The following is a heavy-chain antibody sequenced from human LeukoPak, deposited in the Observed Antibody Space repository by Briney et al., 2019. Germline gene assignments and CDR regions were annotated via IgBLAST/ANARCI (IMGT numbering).Heavy chain of an antibody. Sequence: GGSLRLSCAASGFVFSSYGIHWVRQAPGKGLEWVAVISNDGSNKFYADSVRGRFTISRDNSKNTLFLQMNSLRAEDTAVYYCARASRSVGQWLVVNGMDVWGRGTTVTFSS. D-gene: IGHD6-19*01. CDR2: ISNDGSNK. V-gene: IGHV3-30*03. CDR3: ARASRSVGQWLVVNGMDV. J-gene: IGHJ6*02. CDR1: GFVFSSYG.